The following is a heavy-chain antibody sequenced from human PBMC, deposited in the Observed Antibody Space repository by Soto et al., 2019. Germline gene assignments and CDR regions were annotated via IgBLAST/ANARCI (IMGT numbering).Heavy chain of an antibody. Sequence: GGSLRLSCAASGFRFRTRAMSWVRQAPGKGLEWVASIRPGGDSTYYADSVKGRFAVSRDNSNVTLYLQMDSLRVEDTAVYYCAGDLRNYGSVSSGWGQGTLVTVSS. CDR2: IRPGGDST. CDR3: AGDLRNYGSVSSG. D-gene: IGHD3-10*01. V-gene: IGHV3-23*01. J-gene: IGHJ4*02. CDR1: GFRFRTRA.